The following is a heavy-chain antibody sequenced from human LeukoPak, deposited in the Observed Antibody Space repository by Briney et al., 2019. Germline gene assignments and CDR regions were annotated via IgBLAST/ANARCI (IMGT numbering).Heavy chain of an antibody. CDR2: ISSSSSYI. CDR1: VFTFSSYS. J-gene: IGHJ4*02. Sequence: GGSLRLSCAASVFTFSSYSMNWVRQAPGMGLEWVSSISSSSSYIYYADSVKGRFTISRDNTKNSLYLQMNSLRAEDTAVYYCARFQGAHYWGQGTLVTVSS. D-gene: IGHD4/OR15-4a*01. V-gene: IGHV3-21*01. CDR3: ARFQGAHY.